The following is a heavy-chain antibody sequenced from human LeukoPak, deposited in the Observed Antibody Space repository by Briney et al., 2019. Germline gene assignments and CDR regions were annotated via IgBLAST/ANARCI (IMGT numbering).Heavy chain of an antibody. Sequence: SETLSLTCAVYGGFFSGYYWSWIRQPPGKGLEWIGEINHSGSTNYNPSLKSRVTISVDTSKNQFSLKLSSVTAADTAVYYCARGLGDIAVAGTGDYWGQGTLVTVSS. CDR1: GGFFSGYY. J-gene: IGHJ4*02. D-gene: IGHD6-19*01. V-gene: IGHV4-34*01. CDR2: INHSGST. CDR3: ARGLGDIAVAGTGDY.